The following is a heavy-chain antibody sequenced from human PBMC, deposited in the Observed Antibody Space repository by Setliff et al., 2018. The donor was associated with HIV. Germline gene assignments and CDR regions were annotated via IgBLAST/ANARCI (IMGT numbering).Heavy chain of an antibody. Sequence: SCKASGGTFSSYAISWVRQAPGQGLEWMGGIIPIFGTANYAQKFQGRVTMTRDTSTNTVYMDLRNLRSEDTAVYYCARNQGDASGWSAGDYWGHGTLVTVSS. CDR2: IIPIFGTA. V-gene: IGHV1-69*05. CDR3: ARNQGDASGWSAGDY. CDR1: GGTFSSYA. J-gene: IGHJ4*01. D-gene: IGHD6-19*01.